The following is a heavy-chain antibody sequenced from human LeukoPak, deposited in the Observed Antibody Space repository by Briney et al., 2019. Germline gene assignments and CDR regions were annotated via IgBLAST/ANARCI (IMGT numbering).Heavy chain of an antibody. J-gene: IGHJ6*03. CDR3: ARGVSHKGRYYYYYMDV. Sequence: PSGTLSLTCTVSGYSISSGYYWGWIRQPPGKGLEWIGSIYHSGSTYYNPSLKSRVTISVDTSKNQFSLKLSSVTAADTAVYYCARGVSHKGRYYYYYMDVWGKGTTVTVSS. D-gene: IGHD3-10*01. CDR2: IYHSGST. CDR1: GYSISSGYY. V-gene: IGHV4-38-2*02.